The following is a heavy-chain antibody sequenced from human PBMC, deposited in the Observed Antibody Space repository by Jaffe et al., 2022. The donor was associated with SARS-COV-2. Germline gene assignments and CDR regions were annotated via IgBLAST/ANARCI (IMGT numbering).Heavy chain of an antibody. CDR2: ISAYNGNT. CDR1: GYTFTSYG. J-gene: IGHJ6*02. Sequence: QVQLVQSGAEVKKPGASVKVSCKASGYTFTSYGISWVRQAPGQGLEWMGWISAYNGNTNYAQKLQGRVTMTTDTSTSTAYMELRSLRSDDTAVYYCARVVVAAHLPDHLGMDVWGQGTTVTVSS. V-gene: IGHV1-18*01. CDR3: ARVVVAAHLPDHLGMDV. D-gene: IGHD2-15*01.